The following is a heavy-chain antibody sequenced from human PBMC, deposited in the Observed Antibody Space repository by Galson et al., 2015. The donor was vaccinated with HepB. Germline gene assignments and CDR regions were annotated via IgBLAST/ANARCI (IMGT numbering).Heavy chain of an antibody. CDR2: FHSDGDS. D-gene: IGHD4-11*01. CDR3: ARDHFDYSNAIYYFDS. Sequence: SLRPSCAASGFTVSGSYMSWVRQATGKGLVWVSVFHSDGDSDYADSVKGRFTISRDNSKNTLYLQMNSLRAEDTAVYFCARDHFDYSNAIYYFDSWGQGTLVTVSS. CDR1: GFTVSGSY. V-gene: IGHV3-53*01. J-gene: IGHJ4*02.